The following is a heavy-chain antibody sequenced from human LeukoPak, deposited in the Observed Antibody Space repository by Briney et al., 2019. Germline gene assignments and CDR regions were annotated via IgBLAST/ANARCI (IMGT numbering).Heavy chain of an antibody. V-gene: IGHV3-11*01. Sequence: GRSLRLSCAASGFTFSDCFFSWVRQAPGKGPEWVSYISSRGDIIHYADAVKGRFTISRDNAENSLYLQMNSLRAEDTAMYYCARHIMESTTATYDCSGQGTLVTVSS. CDR2: ISSRGDII. CDR3: ARHIMESTTATYDC. CDR1: GFTFSDCF. J-gene: IGHJ4*02. D-gene: IGHD1-26*01.